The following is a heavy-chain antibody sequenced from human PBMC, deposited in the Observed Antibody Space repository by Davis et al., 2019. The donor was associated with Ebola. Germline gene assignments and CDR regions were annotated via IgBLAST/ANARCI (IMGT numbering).Heavy chain of an antibody. D-gene: IGHD1-26*01. Sequence: PSETLSLTCAVYGGSFSGYYWSWIRQPPGRGLEYIGYIRYGGSTNYNPSLKSRIAMSVDASKNQFSLRLNSVTAADTAVYYCARHKEGGTYPIDCWGQGTLVTVSS. CDR2: IRYGGST. CDR1: GGSFSGYY. J-gene: IGHJ4*02. CDR3: ARHKEGGTYPIDC. V-gene: IGHV4-59*08.